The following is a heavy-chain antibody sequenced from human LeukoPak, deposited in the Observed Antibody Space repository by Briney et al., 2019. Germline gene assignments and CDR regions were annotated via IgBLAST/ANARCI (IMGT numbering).Heavy chain of an antibody. CDR2: INPNSGGT. J-gene: IGHJ3*02. D-gene: IGHD6-19*01. CDR3: ARGLQENLAWLTAFSAFDI. Sequence: ASVKVSCKASGYTFTSYYMHWVRQAPGQGLEWMGWINPNSGGTNYAQKFQGRVTMTRDTSISTAYMELSRLRSDDTAVYYCARGLQENLAWLTAFSAFDIWGQGTMVTVSS. CDR1: GYTFTSYY. V-gene: IGHV1-2*02.